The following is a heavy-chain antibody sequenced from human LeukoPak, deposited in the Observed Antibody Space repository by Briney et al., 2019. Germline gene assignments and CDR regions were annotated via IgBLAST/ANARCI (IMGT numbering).Heavy chain of an antibody. CDR2: IYHSGST. Sequence: PSETLSLTCAVSGGSISSGGYSWSWIRQPPGKGLEWIGYIYHSGSTYYNPSLKSRVTISVDTSKNQFSLKLSSVTAADTAVYYCARLGSSWDEFDYWGQGTLVTVSS. V-gene: IGHV4-30-2*01. D-gene: IGHD6-13*01. CDR1: GGSISSGGYS. CDR3: ARLGSSWDEFDY. J-gene: IGHJ4*02.